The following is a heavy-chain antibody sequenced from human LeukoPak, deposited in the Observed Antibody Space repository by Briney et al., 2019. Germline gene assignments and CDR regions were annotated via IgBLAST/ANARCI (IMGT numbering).Heavy chain of an antibody. J-gene: IGHJ5*01. V-gene: IGHV3-30*02. Sequence: SGGSLRLPCVASGFTFSTYGMHWVRQAPGKGLEWVTYIHYDGSITYYADSVKGRFTISRDTSKNTLYVQMNSLRVDDTALYYCVKDGKLQVGDDSWGQGILVTVSS. CDR2: IHYDGSIT. CDR3: VKDGKLQVGDDS. D-gene: IGHD3-10*01. CDR1: GFTFSTYG.